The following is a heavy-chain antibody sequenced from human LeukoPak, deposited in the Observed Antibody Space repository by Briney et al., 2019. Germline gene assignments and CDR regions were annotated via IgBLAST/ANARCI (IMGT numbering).Heavy chain of an antibody. CDR3: ARSPADYGDYANNWFDP. CDR1: GGSISSGFYY. Sequence: SETLSLTCTVSGGSISSGFYYWSWIRQPAGKGLEWIGYIYYSGSTNYNPSLKSRVTISVDTSKNQFSLKLSSVTAADTAVYYCARSPADYGDYANNWFDPWGQGTLVTVSS. J-gene: IGHJ5*02. CDR2: IYYSGST. D-gene: IGHD4-17*01. V-gene: IGHV4-61*10.